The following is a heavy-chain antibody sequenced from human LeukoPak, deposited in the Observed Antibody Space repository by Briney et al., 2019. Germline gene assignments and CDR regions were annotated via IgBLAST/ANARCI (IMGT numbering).Heavy chain of an antibody. CDR2: IYPGDSDT. CDR1: GYSFTSYW. V-gene: IGHV5-51*01. Sequence: GESLKISCKGSGYSFTSYWIGWVRQMPGKGLEWMGIIYPGDSDTRYSPSFQGQVTISADKSISTAYLQWSSLKASDTAMYYCARSLLRFLEWSPSYYFDYWGQGTLVTVSS. D-gene: IGHD3-3*01. J-gene: IGHJ4*02. CDR3: ARSLLRFLEWSPSYYFDY.